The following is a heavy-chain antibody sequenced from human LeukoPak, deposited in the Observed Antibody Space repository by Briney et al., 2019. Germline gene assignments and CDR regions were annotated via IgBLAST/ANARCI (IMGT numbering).Heavy chain of an antibody. CDR2: ISGSGSST. Sequence: PGGSLRLSCAASGFTFSYYAMSWVRQAPGKGLEWVSSISGSGSSTYYADSVKGRFTISRDNSKNTLYLQMSSLRAEDTAVYYCTKDQRGYGCIVDYWGQGTLVTISS. D-gene: IGHD3-10*01. J-gene: IGHJ4*02. CDR1: GFTFSYYA. CDR3: TKDQRGYGCIVDY. V-gene: IGHV3-23*01.